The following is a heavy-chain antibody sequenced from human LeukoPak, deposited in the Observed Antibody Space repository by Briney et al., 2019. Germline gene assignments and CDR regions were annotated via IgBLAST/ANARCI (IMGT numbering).Heavy chain of an antibody. J-gene: IGHJ5*02. D-gene: IGHD2-2*01. V-gene: IGHV4-31*03. CDR1: GGSISSGGYY. CDR3: ARGQLLPNWFDP. Sequence: PSETLSLTCTVSGGSISSGGYYWSWIRQHPGKGLEWIGYIHYSGSTYYNPSLKSRVTISVDTSKNQFSLKLSSVTAADTAVYYCARGQLLPNWFDPWGQGTLVTVSS. CDR2: IHYSGST.